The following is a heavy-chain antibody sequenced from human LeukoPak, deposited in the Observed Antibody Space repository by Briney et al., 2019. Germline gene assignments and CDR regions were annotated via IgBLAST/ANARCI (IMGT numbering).Heavy chain of an antibody. D-gene: IGHD1-26*01. CDR1: GFTFSNYW. CDR2: INTDGTGT. CDR3: ARVKSGSYYPIDY. V-gene: IGHV3-74*01. J-gene: IGHJ4*02. Sequence: GGSLRLSCAASGFTFSNYWMHWVRQTPGKGLVWVSRINTDGTGTSYADSVKGRFTISRDGAKNTLYLQMSGLRAEDTAAYYCARVKSGSYYPIDYWGQGTLVTVSS.